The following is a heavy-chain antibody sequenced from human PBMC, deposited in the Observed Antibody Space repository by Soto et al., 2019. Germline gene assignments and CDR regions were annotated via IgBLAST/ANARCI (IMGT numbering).Heavy chain of an antibody. V-gene: IGHV4-31*03. J-gene: IGHJ6*02. CDR2: IYDNGIT. CDR1: GGSISGGRYY. Sequence: QVPLQESGPGLVKPSQTLSLTCNVSGGSISGGRYYWNWIRQHPGKGLEWIGNIYDNGITYYNPSLKSRVIISEDTSKTQFSLRLSSVTAADTAVYYCTRDRGFGMDGWGQGTTVTVSS. CDR3: TRDRGFGMDG.